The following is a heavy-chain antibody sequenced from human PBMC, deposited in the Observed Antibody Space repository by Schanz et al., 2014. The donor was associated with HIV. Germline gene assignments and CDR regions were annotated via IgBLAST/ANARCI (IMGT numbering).Heavy chain of an antibody. D-gene: IGHD4-4*01. V-gene: IGHV3-9*01. CDR3: ARETVNYYYGMDV. J-gene: IGHJ6*02. Sequence: EVQLLESGGRLVQPGGSLRVSCRTSGFPFSKYGMAWVRQAPGKGLEWVSGISWNSGSIGYADSVKGRFTISRDNAKNTLYLQMNSLRVEDTAVYYCARETVNYYYGMDVWGQGTTVTVSS. CDR2: ISWNSGSI. CDR1: GFPFSKYG.